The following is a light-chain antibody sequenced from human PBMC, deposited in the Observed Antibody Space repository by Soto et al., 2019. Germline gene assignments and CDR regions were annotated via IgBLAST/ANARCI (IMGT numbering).Light chain of an antibody. J-gene: IGKJ5*01. CDR2: DTS. CDR3: QQRSNWPLIT. V-gene: IGKV3D-20*02. CDR1: QSIANSY. Sequence: ESVLTQSPDTLSLSPGERATLSCRASQSIANSYLAWYQQRPGQAPRLLIYDTSNRATGIPDRFSGSGSGTEFTLTISSLQSEDFAVYYCQQRSNWPLITFGQGTRLEIK.